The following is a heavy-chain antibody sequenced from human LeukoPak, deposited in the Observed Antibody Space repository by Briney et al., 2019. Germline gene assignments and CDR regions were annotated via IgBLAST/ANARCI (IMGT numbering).Heavy chain of an antibody. J-gene: IGHJ4*02. CDR1: GFTFSNAW. CDR3: TTEDIVLMVYASSTFDY. D-gene: IGHD2-8*01. Sequence: PGGSLRLSCAASGFTFSNAWMSWVRQAPGKGLGWVGRIKSKTDGGTTDYAAPVKGRFTISRDDSKNTLYLQMNSLKTEDTAVYYCTTEDIVLMVYASSTFDYWGRGTLVTVPS. V-gene: IGHV3-15*01. CDR2: IKSKTDGGTT.